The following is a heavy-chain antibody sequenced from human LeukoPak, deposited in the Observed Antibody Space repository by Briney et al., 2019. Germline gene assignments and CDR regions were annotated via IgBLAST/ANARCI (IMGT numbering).Heavy chain of an antibody. CDR2: VSDSGSSE. J-gene: IGHJ5*02. CDR3: ARDSHLTTVMVTVFDL. V-gene: IGHV3-23*01. CDR1: GLSLSSHA. D-gene: IGHD4-23*01. Sequence: GGSLRLSCVASGLSLSSHAMSWVRQAPGKGLEWISAVSDSGSSEYYADSVKGRFTISRDNSKNTLYLQMNSLRVEDTAVYYVARDSHLTTVMVTVFDLRGQGNLATVSS.